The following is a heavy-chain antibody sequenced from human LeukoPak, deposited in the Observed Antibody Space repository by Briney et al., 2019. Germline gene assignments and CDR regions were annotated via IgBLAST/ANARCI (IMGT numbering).Heavy chain of an antibody. D-gene: IGHD2-21*02. J-gene: IGHJ4*02. CDR2: IYPGDFDT. CDR1: GYTFTNYW. CDR3: ARRGDWAFEY. Sequence: PRESLKISCKASGYTFTNYWIGWVRQPPGKGLEWMGIIYPGDFDTTYDPSFEGQVTISADKSITTAYLQWSSLKASDTAIYYCARRGDWAFEYWGQGTLVTVSS. V-gene: IGHV5-51*01.